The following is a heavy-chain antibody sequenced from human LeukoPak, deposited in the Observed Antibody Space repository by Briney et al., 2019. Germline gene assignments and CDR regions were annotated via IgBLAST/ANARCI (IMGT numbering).Heavy chain of an antibody. CDR2: ISDSGSNT. CDR3: ANSYSSSSAFYFDY. CDR1: GFSFNTYS. J-gene: IGHJ4*02. Sequence: PGGSLRLSRAASGFSFNTYSMNWVRQTPGRGLEWVSSISDSGSNTYYADSVTGRFTISRDNSKNTVYLQLNSLRAEDTAIYYCANSYSSSSAFYFDYWGQGTLVTVSS. V-gene: IGHV3-23*01. D-gene: IGHD6-6*01.